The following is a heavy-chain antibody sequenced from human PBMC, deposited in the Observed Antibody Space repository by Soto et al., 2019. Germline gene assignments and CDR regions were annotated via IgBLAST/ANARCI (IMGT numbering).Heavy chain of an antibody. V-gene: IGHV1-46*01. CDR2: INPSGGST. Sequence: ASVKVSCKASGYTFTSYYMHWVRQAPGQGLEWMGIINPSGGSTSYAQKFQGRVTMTRDTSTSTVYMELSSPRSEYTAVYYCASEMSYSGSYFDWGQGTLVTVSS. D-gene: IGHD1-26*01. CDR3: ASEMSYSGSYFD. CDR1: GYTFTSYY. J-gene: IGHJ4*02.